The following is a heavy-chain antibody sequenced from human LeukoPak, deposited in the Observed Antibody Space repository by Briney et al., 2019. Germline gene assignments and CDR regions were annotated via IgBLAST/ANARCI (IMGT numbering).Heavy chain of an antibody. CDR1: GFTFSSYG. CDR2: TWYDGSNK. CDR3: ARDRGLYSGYDLSYFDY. Sequence: PGRSLRLSCAASGFTFSSYGMHWVRQAPGKGVEWVAVTWYDGSNKYYADSVKGRFTISRDNSKNTLYLQMNSLRAEDTAVYYCARDRGLYSGYDLSYFDYWGQGTLVTVSS. V-gene: IGHV3-33*01. J-gene: IGHJ4*02. D-gene: IGHD5-12*01.